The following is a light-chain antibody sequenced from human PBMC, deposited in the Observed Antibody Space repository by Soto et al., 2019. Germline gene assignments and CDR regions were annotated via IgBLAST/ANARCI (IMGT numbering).Light chain of an antibody. V-gene: IGLV2-14*01. CDR1: SSDVGSYDY. CDR2: EVS. CDR3: TSYSYTGTSHG. Sequence: QSVLTQPASVSGSPGQSITISCTGTSSDVGSYDYVSWYQHQPGKAPKLMIYEVSNRPSGVSHRFSGSQSGSTAYLTNSALQAEDEANSYCTSYSYTGTSHGLGTGTKLTVL. J-gene: IGLJ1*01.